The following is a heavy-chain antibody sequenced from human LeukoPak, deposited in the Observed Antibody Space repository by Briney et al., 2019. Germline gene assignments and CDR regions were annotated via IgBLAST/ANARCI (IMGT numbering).Heavy chain of an antibody. D-gene: IGHD2-2*02. CDR2: IIPICGTA. V-gene: IGHV1-69*13. CDR1: GGTFSSYA. J-gene: IGHJ3*02. CDR3: ARAVVPAATPDAFDI. Sequence: SVKVSCKASGGTFSSYAISWVRQAPGQGLERMGGIIPICGTADYAQKLQGRVTITADESTSTAYMELSSLRSEDTAVYYCARAVVPAATPDAFDIWGQGTMVTVSS.